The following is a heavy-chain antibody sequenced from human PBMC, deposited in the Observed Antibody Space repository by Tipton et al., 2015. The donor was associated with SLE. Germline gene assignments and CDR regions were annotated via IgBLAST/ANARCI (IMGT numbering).Heavy chain of an antibody. Sequence: TLSLTCTVSGDSVSSDAYYWSWIRQPPGKGLEWIGFVSYTGTTNYNASLSSRLTISIDTSKNHFSLSLNSLTAADTAVYFCARGSFGFDYWGQGTLVTVSS. CDR1: GDSVSSDAYY. CDR3: ARGSFGFDY. V-gene: IGHV4-61*08. CDR2: VSYTGTT. D-gene: IGHD3-16*01. J-gene: IGHJ4*02.